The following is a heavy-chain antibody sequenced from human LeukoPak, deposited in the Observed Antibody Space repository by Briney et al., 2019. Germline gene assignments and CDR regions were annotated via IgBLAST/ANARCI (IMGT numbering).Heavy chain of an antibody. CDR1: GFTFSNAW. Sequence: GGALRLCCAASGFTFSNAWMSTVRQARGKGLERVGHFKSKTDGGTTDYAARVKGRFTISRDDSKNTLYLQMNSLKTEDTAVYYCTPRAVGLSGGSRPFDYWGQGTLVTVSS. CDR2: FKSKTDGGTT. V-gene: IGHV3-15*01. J-gene: IGHJ4*02. D-gene: IGHD2-15*01. CDR3: TPRAVGLSGGSRPFDY.